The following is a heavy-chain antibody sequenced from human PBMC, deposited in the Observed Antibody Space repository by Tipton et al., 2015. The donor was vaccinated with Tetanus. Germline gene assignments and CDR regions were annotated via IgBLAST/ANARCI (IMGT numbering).Heavy chain of an antibody. CDR3: VSGSALDY. Sequence: SLRLSCEVSGFTSSNYKMNWVRQAPGRGLEWVSSISSTSRYINYADSVKGRFTISRDNARNSLFLEMNSLRADDTAVYYCVSGSALDYWGQGTLITVSS. J-gene: IGHJ4*02. CDR2: ISSTSRYI. V-gene: IGHV3-21*01. D-gene: IGHD6-25*01. CDR1: GFTSSNYK.